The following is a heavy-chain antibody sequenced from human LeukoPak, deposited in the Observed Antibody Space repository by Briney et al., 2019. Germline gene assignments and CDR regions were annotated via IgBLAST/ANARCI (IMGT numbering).Heavy chain of an antibody. CDR3: ARHYYDSSGFSTNYYYYYGMDV. CDR1: GGTFISYA. CDR2: IIPIFGTA. D-gene: IGHD3-22*01. V-gene: IGHV1-69*13. J-gene: IGHJ6*02. Sequence: SVKVSCKASGGTFISYAISWVRQAPGQGLEWMGGIIPIFGTANYAQKFQGRVTITADESTSTAYMELSSLRSEDTAVYYCARHYYDSSGFSTNYYYYYGMDVWGQGTTVTVSS.